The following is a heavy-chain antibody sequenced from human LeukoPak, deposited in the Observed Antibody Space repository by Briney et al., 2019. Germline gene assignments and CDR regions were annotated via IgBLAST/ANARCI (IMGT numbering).Heavy chain of an antibody. J-gene: IGHJ4*02. V-gene: IGHV3-21*01. CDR3: ARDPAYYDILTGQRWYYFDY. D-gene: IGHD3-9*01. Sequence: GGSLRLTCAASGFTFSSYSMNWVRQAPGKGLEWVSSISSSSSYIYYADSVKGRFTISRDNAKNSLYLQMNSLRAEDTAVYYCARDPAYYDILTGQRWYYFDYWGQGTLVTVSS. CDR1: GFTFSSYS. CDR2: ISSSSSYI.